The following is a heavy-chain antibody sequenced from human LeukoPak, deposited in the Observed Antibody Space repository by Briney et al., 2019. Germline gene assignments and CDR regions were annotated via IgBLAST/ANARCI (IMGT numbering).Heavy chain of an antibody. CDR2: IRSDESNK. J-gene: IGHJ4*02. CDR3: ATDLID. V-gene: IGHV3-30*02. CDR1: EFTFSSFG. Sequence: GGSLRLSCAASEFTFSSFGMHWVRQAPGKGLEWVAFIRSDESNKSYTVSVKGRFTISRDTSKNTLYLQMNSLRTEDTAVYYCATDLIDWGQRTLVTVSS.